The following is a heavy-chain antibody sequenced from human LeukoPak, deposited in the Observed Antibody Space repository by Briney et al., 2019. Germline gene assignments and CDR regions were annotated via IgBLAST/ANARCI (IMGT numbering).Heavy chain of an antibody. J-gene: IGHJ4*02. CDR1: GYTFTSYA. CDR3: ARGPHSSGWPQQYY. CDR2: INAGNGNT. D-gene: IGHD6-19*01. Sequence: ASVKVSCKASGYTFTSYAMHWVRQAPGQRLEWMGWINAGNGNTKYSQKFQGRVTMTRNTSISTAYMELSSLRSEDTAVYYCARGPHSSGWPQQYYWGQGTLVTVSS. V-gene: IGHV1-3*01.